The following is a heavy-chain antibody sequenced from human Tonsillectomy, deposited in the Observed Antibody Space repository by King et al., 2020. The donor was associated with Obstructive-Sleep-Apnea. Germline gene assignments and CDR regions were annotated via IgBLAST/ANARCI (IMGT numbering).Heavy chain of an antibody. CDR2: INQDRSEK. Sequence: VQLVESGGGLVQPGGSLRLSCAASGFTFGTYWISWVRQAPGKGLEWVANINQDRSEKYHVDSVKGRFTISRDNAKNALYLQMNSLRAGDTGVYYCVRLSRSWNWDLDYWGQGTLVTVSS. V-gene: IGHV3-7*01. CDR1: GFTFGTYW. CDR3: VRLSRSWNWDLDY. J-gene: IGHJ4*02. D-gene: IGHD6-13*01.